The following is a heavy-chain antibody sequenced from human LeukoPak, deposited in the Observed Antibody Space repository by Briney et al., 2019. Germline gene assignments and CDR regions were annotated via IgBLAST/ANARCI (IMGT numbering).Heavy chain of an antibody. CDR3: AHSAGPKPFNI. Sequence: GASVKVSCKVSGDTLTDLSIHWVRQAPGKGLEWIGGFDVEEVGESVYAQKFQGRVTMTEDTSTEASYMELSSLIPDDTAVYYCAHSAGPKPFNIWGQGTLVLVSS. V-gene: IGHV1-24*01. CDR1: GDTLTDLS. CDR2: FDVEEVGES. J-gene: IGHJ3*02. D-gene: IGHD2-15*01.